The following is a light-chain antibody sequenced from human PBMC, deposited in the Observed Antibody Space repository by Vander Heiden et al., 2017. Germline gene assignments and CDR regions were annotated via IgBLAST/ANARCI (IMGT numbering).Light chain of an antibody. Sequence: DIQITQSPSSLSASVGDRVTITCQAHKDNSNYLNWYQQKSVKAPKLLIYEASNLETGVPSRFSRSGSGTDFTFTISSLQPEDITTYYCQQADNHRLTFAAWSRLGI. V-gene: IGKV1-33*01. CDR1: KDNSNY. CDR3: QQADNHRLT. J-gene: IGKJ4*01. CDR2: EAS.